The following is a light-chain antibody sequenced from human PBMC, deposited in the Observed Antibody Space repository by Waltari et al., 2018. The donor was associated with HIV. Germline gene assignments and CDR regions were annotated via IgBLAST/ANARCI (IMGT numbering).Light chain of an antibody. V-gene: IGLV1-40*01. CDR2: GNS. CDR1: SSNIGAGYH. CDR3: QSHDSSLSGYV. J-gene: IGLJ1*01. Sequence: QSVLTQPPSVSGAPGQRVTISCTGSSSNIGAGYHVHWYQQLPGTAPKLLIIGNSNRPSGVPDRFSGSKSGTSASLAITGLQAEDEADYHCQSHDSSLSGYVFGTGTKVTVL.